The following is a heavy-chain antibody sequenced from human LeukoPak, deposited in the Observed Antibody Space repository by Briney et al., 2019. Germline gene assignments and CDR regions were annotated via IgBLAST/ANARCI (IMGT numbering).Heavy chain of an antibody. V-gene: IGHV4-4*07. CDR1: GGSISANY. CDR2: FYASGTT. J-gene: IGHJ4*02. Sequence: SETLSLTCTVSGGSISANYWIWIRQPAGGGLEWIGRFYASGTTNTSPSLKSRVTMSVDTSKNQFSLKLSSVTAADTAVYYCAKDSSTWGNLAGHFDSWGQGTLVTVSS. D-gene: IGHD6-13*01. CDR3: AKDSSTWGNLAGHFDS.